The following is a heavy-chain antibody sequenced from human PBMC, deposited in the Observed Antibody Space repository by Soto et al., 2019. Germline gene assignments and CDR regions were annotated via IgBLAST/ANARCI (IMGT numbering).Heavy chain of an antibody. V-gene: IGHV3-15*01. CDR3: TTEKRGYSSPLVYPVTYYYYYYGMDV. Sequence: EVQLVESGGGLVKPGGSLRLSCAASGFTFSNAWMRWVRQAPGKGLEWVGRIKSKTDGGTTDYAAPVKGRFTISRDDSKNTLYLQMNSLKTEDTAVYYCTTEKRGYSSPLVYPVTYYYYYYGMDVWGQGTTVTVSS. CDR2: IKSKTDGGTT. J-gene: IGHJ6*02. D-gene: IGHD5-18*01. CDR1: GFTFSNAW.